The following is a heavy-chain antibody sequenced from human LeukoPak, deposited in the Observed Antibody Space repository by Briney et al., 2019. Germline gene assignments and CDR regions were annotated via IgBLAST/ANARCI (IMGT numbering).Heavy chain of an antibody. CDR2: ISGGGGST. Sequence: GGSLRLSCAASGFTFSSSAMSWVRQAPGKGLEWLSTISGGGGSTYYADSVKGRFTISRDNSKNTLYLHMKSLRAEDTAVYYCAKDPMTTVTTVDSDWGQGALVTVSS. V-gene: IGHV3-23*01. CDR3: AKDPMTTVTTVDSD. D-gene: IGHD4-17*01. CDR1: GFTFSSSA. J-gene: IGHJ4*02.